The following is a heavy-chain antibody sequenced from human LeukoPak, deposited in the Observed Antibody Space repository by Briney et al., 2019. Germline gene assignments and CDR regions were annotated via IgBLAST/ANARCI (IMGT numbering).Heavy chain of an antibody. D-gene: IGHD4-11*01. J-gene: IGHJ4*02. V-gene: IGHV3-30*03. CDR1: GFTFSNYG. CDR3: ASVLTSLYSNYVFGY. CDR2: ISYDGSNK. Sequence: GGSLRLSCAASGFTFSNYGMHWVRQAPGKGLEWVAVISYDGSNKYYADSVKGRFTISRDNSKNTLYLQMNSLRAEDTAVYYCASVLTSLYSNYVFGYWGQGTLVTVS.